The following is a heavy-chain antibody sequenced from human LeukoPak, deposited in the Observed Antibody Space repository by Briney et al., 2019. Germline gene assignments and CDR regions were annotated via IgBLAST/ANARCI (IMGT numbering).Heavy chain of an antibody. J-gene: IGHJ5*02. D-gene: IGHD6-19*01. Sequence: ASVKVSCKASGYTFTGYYMHWVRQAPGQGLEWMGWISAYNGNTNYAQKLQGRVTMTTDTSTSTAYMELRSLRSDDTAVYYCARDRLAVAGTVPWFDPWGQGTLVTVSS. CDR3: ARDRLAVAGTVPWFDP. CDR1: GYTFTGYY. CDR2: ISAYNGNT. V-gene: IGHV1-18*04.